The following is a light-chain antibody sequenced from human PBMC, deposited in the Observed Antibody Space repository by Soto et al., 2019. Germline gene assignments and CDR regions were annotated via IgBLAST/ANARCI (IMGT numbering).Light chain of an antibody. CDR1: SSNIGAGYD. CDR3: QSYDGSLSGSV. J-gene: IGLJ2*01. V-gene: IGLV1-40*01. Sequence: QLVLTQPPSVSGAPGQRVTISCTGSSSNIGAGYDVHWYQQLPGTAPKLLIYGNINRPSGVPDRFSGSKSGTSASLAITGLQPEDEADYYCQSYDGSLSGSVFGGGTKVTVL. CDR2: GNI.